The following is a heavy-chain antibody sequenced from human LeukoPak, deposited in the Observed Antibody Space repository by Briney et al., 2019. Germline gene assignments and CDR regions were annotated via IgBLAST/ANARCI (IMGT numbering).Heavy chain of an antibody. V-gene: IGHV4-30-4*01. CDR1: GGSISSGDYS. Sequence: RPSQTLSLTCTVSGGSISSGDYSWSWIRQPPGKGLEWIGYIYYSGNTYYNPSLKSRVTISVDTSKNQFSLKLSSVTAADTAVYYCARVNDYGDYDSDAFDIWGQGTMVTVSS. D-gene: IGHD4-17*01. CDR3: ARVNDYGDYDSDAFDI. CDR2: IYYSGNT. J-gene: IGHJ3*02.